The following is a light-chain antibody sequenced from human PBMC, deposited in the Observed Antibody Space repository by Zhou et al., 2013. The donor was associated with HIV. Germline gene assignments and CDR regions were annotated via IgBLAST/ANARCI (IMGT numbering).Light chain of an antibody. CDR1: QSVSSSY. CDR3: QHYGSSPPYT. V-gene: IGKV3-20*01. CDR2: GAS. Sequence: EIVLTQSPGTLSLSPGERATLSCRASQSVSSSYLAWYQQKPGQAPRLLIHGASSRAAGIPDRFSGRGSGTDFTLTISRVEPEDFAVYYCQHYGSSPPYTFGQGTKLEIK. J-gene: IGKJ2*01.